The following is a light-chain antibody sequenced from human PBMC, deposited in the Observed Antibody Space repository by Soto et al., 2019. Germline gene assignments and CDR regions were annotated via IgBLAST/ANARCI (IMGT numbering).Light chain of an antibody. J-gene: IGKJ5*01. Sequence: EIVLTQSPATLSLSPGERATLSCRASQSVSRYLAWYQQKPGQAPRLLIYDASNRATGIPARFSGSGSGTDFTLTTSSLEPEDFAVYYCQQRSNWPPITFGQGTRLE. CDR2: DAS. CDR1: QSVSRY. V-gene: IGKV3-11*01. CDR3: QQRSNWPPIT.